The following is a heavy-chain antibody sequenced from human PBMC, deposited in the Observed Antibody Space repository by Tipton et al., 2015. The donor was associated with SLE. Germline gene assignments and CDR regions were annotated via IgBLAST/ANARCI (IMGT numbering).Heavy chain of an antibody. Sequence: TLSLTCTVSGGSISSYYWSWIRQPPGKGLEWVGYIYYSGSTNYNPSLKSRVTISVDTSKNQFSRKLSSVTAADTAVYYCARGAWGLLVPDYWGQGTLVTVSS. J-gene: IGHJ4*02. D-gene: IGHD6-13*01. V-gene: IGHV4-59*01. CDR1: GGSISSYY. CDR3: ARGAWGLLVPDY. CDR2: IYYSGST.